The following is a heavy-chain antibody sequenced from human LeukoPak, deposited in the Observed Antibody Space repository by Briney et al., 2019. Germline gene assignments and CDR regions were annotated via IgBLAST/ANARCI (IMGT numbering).Heavy chain of an antibody. D-gene: IGHD1-26*01. CDR2: ISGSGGST. Sequence: PGGSLRLSCAASGFTVSSYAMSWVRQAPGKGLEWVSGISGSGGSTDYADSVKGRFTISRDNSKNTLYLQMNSLRAEDTAVYYCAKDKIVGAIFRFDYWGQGTLVTVSS. J-gene: IGHJ4*02. V-gene: IGHV3-23*01. CDR1: GFTVSSYA. CDR3: AKDKIVGAIFRFDY.